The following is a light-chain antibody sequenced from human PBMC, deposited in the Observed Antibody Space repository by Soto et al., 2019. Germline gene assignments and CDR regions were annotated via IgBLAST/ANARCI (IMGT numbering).Light chain of an antibody. Sequence: DIQMTQSPSSLSASVGDRVTITCRASQGIRNYLAWYQQKQGKVPKLLIYAASTLQSGAPSRFSCSGSGTDFTLTISSLQPEDVATYYCQKYNSAPCTFGPGTKVDI. CDR3: QKYNSAPCT. CDR2: AAS. J-gene: IGKJ3*01. V-gene: IGKV1-27*01. CDR1: QGIRNY.